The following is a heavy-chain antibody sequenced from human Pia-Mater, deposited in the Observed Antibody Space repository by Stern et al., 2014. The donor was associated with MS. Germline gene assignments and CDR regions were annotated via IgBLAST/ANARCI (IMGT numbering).Heavy chain of an antibody. Sequence: VQLVESGPGLVKPSETLSLTCTVSGASISRYYWSWIRQPPGKGLEWIGYISYTGSTSYDPSLKSRLTISRDTSKNQFSLKLSPVLAADTAVYYCARIQNYDTSGITFDYWGQGSLVTVSS. CDR1: GASISRYY. D-gene: IGHD3-22*01. V-gene: IGHV4-59*01. J-gene: IGHJ4*02. CDR3: ARIQNYDTSGITFDY. CDR2: ISYTGST.